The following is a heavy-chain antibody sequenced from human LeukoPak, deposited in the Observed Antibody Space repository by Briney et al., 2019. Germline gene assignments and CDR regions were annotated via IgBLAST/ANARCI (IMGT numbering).Heavy chain of an antibody. V-gene: IGHV4-39*07. Sequence: KASETLSLTCTVSGGSISSGIYYWGWIRQPPGKGLEWIGSMYGSENTYSNPSLKSRVTISVNTSKNQFSLKLTSVTAADTAVYYCARDTTTMIAEYWGQGTLVTVSS. CDR2: MYGSENT. CDR3: ARDTTTMIAEY. CDR1: GGSISSGIYY. D-gene: IGHD3-22*01. J-gene: IGHJ4*02.